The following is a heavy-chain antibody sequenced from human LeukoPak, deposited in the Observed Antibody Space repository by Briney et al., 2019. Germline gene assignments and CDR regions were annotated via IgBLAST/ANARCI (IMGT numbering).Heavy chain of an antibody. CDR2: IYTSGST. Sequence: PSETLSLTCTVSGGSISSGSYYWSWIRQPAGKGLEWIGRIYTSGSTNYNPSLKSRVTISVDTSKNQFSLMLSSVTAADTAVYYCASTSAYYYDSSGYYYHFDYWGQGTLVTVSS. J-gene: IGHJ4*02. CDR1: GGSISSGSYY. CDR3: ASTSAYYYDSSGYYYHFDY. D-gene: IGHD3-22*01. V-gene: IGHV4-61*02.